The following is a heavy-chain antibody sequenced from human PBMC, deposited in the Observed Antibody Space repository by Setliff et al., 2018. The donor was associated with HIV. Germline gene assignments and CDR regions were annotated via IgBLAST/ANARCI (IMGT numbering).Heavy chain of an antibody. Sequence: GASVKVSCKASGYTFTDYYIHWVRQAPGHGLEWVGRINPKSGVTSYAQKLQGRLTMTIDTSTTTAYMDLRSLTYDDTAVYYCVSIGPGGWGQGTLVTVSS. CDR1: GYTFTDYY. CDR3: VSIGPGG. CDR2: INPKSGVT. V-gene: IGHV1-2*06. J-gene: IGHJ4*02.